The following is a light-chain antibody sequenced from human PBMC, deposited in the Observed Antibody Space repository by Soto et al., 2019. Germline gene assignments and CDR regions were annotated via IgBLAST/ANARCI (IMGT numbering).Light chain of an antibody. CDR1: SSDVGAYNF. V-gene: IGLV2-11*01. Sequence: QSVLTQPRSVSGSPGQSVTISCTGTSSDVGAYNFVSWYQQHHPGKAPKLMIYDVTKRPSGVPDRFSGSKSGTTASLTISGLQADDEADYYCWSYAGGYTLVFGGGTKLTVL. CDR3: WSYAGGYTLV. J-gene: IGLJ2*01. CDR2: DVT.